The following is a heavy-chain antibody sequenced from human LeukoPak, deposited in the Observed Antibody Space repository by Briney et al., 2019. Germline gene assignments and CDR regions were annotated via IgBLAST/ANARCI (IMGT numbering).Heavy chain of an antibody. J-gene: IGHJ4*02. CDR3: ARTVYRRGFDY. Sequence: PSETLSLTCTVSGASISSYYWSWIRQPPGKGLEWIGYIYYSGSTNYNPSLKSRVTISVDTSKNQFSLKLSSVTAADTAVYYCARTVYRRGFDYWGQGTLVTVSS. CDR2: IYYSGST. D-gene: IGHD2-2*02. CDR1: GASISSYY. V-gene: IGHV4-59*01.